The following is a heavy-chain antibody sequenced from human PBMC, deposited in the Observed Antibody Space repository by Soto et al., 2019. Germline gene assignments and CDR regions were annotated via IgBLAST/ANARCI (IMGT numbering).Heavy chain of an antibody. CDR3: ARDADYGGSRGGMDV. CDR1: GGSVNNASYF. V-gene: IGHV4-31*03. Sequence: QVRLEESGPGLVKPSETPSLICSVSGGSVNNASYFWNWIRHHPENGLEWIGYIYYSGSTRYNPSFKTRATLSIYTTKDQFSLRLNSVTVADTAVYFCARDADYGGSRGGMDVWGRGTTVTVSS. CDR2: IYYSGST. D-gene: IGHD4-17*01. J-gene: IGHJ6*02.